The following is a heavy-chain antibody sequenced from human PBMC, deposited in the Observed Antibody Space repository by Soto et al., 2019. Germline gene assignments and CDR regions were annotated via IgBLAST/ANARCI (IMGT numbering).Heavy chain of an antibody. Sequence: GGSLRLSCAASGFTFSDYAMSWVRQAPGKGLEWVSAISGSGGSTNYADSVKGRFTISRDNSKNTLYLQMNSLRAEDTAVYYCAKVTGNYYDSSGYYPTELDYWGQGTLVTVSS. CDR1: GFTFSDYA. CDR2: ISGSGGST. CDR3: AKVTGNYYDSSGYYPTELDY. J-gene: IGHJ4*02. D-gene: IGHD3-22*01. V-gene: IGHV3-23*01.